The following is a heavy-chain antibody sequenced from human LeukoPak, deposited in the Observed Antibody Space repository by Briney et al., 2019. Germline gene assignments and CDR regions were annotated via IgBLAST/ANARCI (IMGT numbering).Heavy chain of an antibody. J-gene: IGHJ6*02. CDR2: ISGSGGDT. CDR1: GFTFSSYA. D-gene: IGHD2-21*01. CDR3: ARDIPKYYYHGMDV. Sequence: GGSLRLSCAASGFTFSSYAMSWVRQAPGKGLEWVSAISGSGGDTYYADSVKGRFSISRDNSKNTLYLEMNSLRAEDTAVYYCARDIPKYYYHGMDVWGQGTTVTVSS. V-gene: IGHV3-23*01.